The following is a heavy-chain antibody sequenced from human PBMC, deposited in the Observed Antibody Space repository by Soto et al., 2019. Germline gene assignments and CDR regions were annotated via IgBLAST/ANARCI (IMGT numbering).Heavy chain of an antibody. CDR2: IKQDGSEK. D-gene: IGHD3-22*01. V-gene: IGHV3-7*05. CDR3: ARYSDDSSGFTYYFDY. CDR1: GFTFSSYW. Sequence: GGSLRLSCAASGFTFSSYWMSWVRQAPGKGLEWVANIKQDGSEKYYVDSVKGRFTISRDNAKNSLYLQMSSLRAEDTAVYYCARYSDDSSGFTYYFDYWGQGTLVTVSS. J-gene: IGHJ4*02.